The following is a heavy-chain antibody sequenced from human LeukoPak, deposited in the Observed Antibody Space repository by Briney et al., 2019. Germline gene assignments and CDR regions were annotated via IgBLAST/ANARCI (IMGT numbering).Heavy chain of an antibody. CDR1: GGSISSGSYY. J-gene: IGHJ3*02. CDR2: IYTSGST. Sequence: SETLSLTCTVSGGSISSGSYYWSWIRQPAGKGLEWIGRIYTSGSTNYNPSLKSRVTISVDTSKNQFSLKLSSVTAADTAVYYCARRRTSTYSSSWDDAFDIWGQGTMVTVSS. V-gene: IGHV4-61*02. CDR3: ARRRTSTYSSSWDDAFDI. D-gene: IGHD6-13*01.